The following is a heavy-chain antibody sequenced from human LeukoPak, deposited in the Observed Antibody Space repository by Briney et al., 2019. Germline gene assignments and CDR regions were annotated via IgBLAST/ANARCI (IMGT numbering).Heavy chain of an antibody. J-gene: IGHJ3*02. D-gene: IGHD4-23*01. CDR1: GGSINSDF. V-gene: IGHV4-4*09. Sequence: SETLSLTCTVSGGSINSDFWSWIWQSPGKGLEWIGYIFTGGSTNYNPSLNSRVTMSLHTSQNLFSLKLSSVTAADTAVYYCARSASVGGPDAFDIWGQGTVVTVSS. CDR3: ARSASVGGPDAFDI. CDR2: IFTGGST.